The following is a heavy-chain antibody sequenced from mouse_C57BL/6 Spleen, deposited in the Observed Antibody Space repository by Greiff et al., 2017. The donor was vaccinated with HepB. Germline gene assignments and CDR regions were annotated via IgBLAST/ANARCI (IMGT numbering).Heavy chain of an antibody. CDR2: IYPSDSET. V-gene: IGHV1-61*01. CDR1: GYTFTSYW. Sequence: QVQLQQPGAELVRPGSSVKLSCKASGYTFTSYWMDWVKQRPGQGLEWIGNIYPSDSETHYNQKFKDKATLTVDKSSSTAYMQLSSLTSEDSAVYYCARSGLRQDYYAMDYWGQGTSVTVSS. D-gene: IGHD2-4*01. J-gene: IGHJ4*01. CDR3: ARSGLRQDYYAMDY.